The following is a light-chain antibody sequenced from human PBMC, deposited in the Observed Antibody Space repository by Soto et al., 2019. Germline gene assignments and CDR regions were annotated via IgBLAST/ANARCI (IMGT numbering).Light chain of an antibody. J-gene: IGKJ4*01. CDR2: DAS. CDR1: QTISSW. CDR3: QQYDNYPLT. V-gene: IGKV1-5*01. Sequence: DIQLTQTPSTLSASVGDEVTITCRASQTISSWLAWYQQKPGKAPKLLIYDASSLESGVPSRFSGSGSGTEFTLTISNLQPDDFATYYCQQYDNYPLTFGGGTKVDIK.